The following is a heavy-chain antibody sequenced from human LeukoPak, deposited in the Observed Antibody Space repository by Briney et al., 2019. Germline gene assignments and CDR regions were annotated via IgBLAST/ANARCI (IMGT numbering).Heavy chain of an antibody. D-gene: IGHD4-23*01. CDR3: AGFYGGNRLGFDY. V-gene: IGHV3-7*01. CDR2: IKQDGNEE. J-gene: IGHJ4*02. CDR1: GFSFSNYW. Sequence: PGGSLRLSCAASGFSFSNYWMSWVRQAPGKGVEWVANIKQDGNEEHYVDSVKGRFTISRDSAKNSLYLQMNSLRAEDTAVYYCAGFYGGNRLGFDYWGRGTLVTVSS.